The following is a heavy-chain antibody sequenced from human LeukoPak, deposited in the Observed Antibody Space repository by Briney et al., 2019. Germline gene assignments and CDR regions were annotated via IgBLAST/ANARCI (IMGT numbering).Heavy chain of an antibody. J-gene: IGHJ4*02. CDR2: ISAYNGNT. Sequence: ASVKVSCKASGYTFTDSYMHWVRQAPGQGLEWMGWISAYNGNTNYAQKLQGRVTMTTDTSTSTAYMELRSLRSDDTAVYYCATTRGYCSSTSCPSAPFDYWGQGTLVTVSS. CDR3: ATTRGYCSSTSCPSAPFDY. V-gene: IGHV1-18*04. CDR1: GYTFTDSY. D-gene: IGHD2-2*01.